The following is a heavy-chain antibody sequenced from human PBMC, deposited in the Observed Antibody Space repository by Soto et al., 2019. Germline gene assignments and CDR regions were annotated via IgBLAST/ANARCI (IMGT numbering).Heavy chain of an antibody. V-gene: IGHV3-7*03. CDR1: GFSFSLFW. J-gene: IGHJ4*02. CDR2: INEDGSEK. Sequence: GGSLRLSCAASGFSFSLFWMSWVRQTPGKGLEWVANINEDGSEKFFADSVKGRFTISRDNAKNSLSLQKNSLTADDTAVYYCARTGWPQSSYYFDYWGQGTLVTVAS. D-gene: IGHD3-16*01. CDR3: ARTGWPQSSYYFDY.